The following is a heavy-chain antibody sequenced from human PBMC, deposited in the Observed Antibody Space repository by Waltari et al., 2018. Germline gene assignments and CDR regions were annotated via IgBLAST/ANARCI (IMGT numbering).Heavy chain of an antibody. J-gene: IGHJ4*02. V-gene: IGHV3-7*01. CDR2: IKQDGSEK. CDR1: GLSFSNYG. Sequence: EVQLVESGGGLAQPGGSVRLSCAASGLSFSNYGMTWVRQASGKGAEWVANIKQDGSEKYYMDSVKGRFTISRDNAKNSLYLQMNNLRVEDTAVYYCTRGGRDSSWYWRDWGQGTLVTVSS. D-gene: IGHD6-13*01. CDR3: TRGGRDSSWYWRD.